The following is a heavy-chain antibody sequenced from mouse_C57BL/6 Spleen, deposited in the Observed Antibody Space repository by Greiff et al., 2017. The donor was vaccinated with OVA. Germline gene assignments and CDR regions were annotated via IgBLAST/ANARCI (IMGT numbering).Heavy chain of an antibody. CDR3: ASGAYYDYGEGY. Sequence: QVHVKQPGAELVKPGASVKMSCKASGYTFTSYWITWVKQRPGQGLEWIGDIYPGSGSTNYNEKFKSKATLTVDTSSSTAYMQLSSLTSEDSAVYYCASGAYYDYGEGYWGQGTTLTVSS. D-gene: IGHD2-4*01. V-gene: IGHV1-55*01. J-gene: IGHJ2*01. CDR2: IYPGSGST. CDR1: GYTFTSYW.